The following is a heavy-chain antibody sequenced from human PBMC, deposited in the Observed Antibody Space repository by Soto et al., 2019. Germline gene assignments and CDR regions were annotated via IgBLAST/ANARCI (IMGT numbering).Heavy chain of an antibody. J-gene: IGHJ4*02. CDR2: IYYSGST. Sequence: SETLSLTCTVSGGSISSYYWSWIRQPPGKGLEWIGYIYYSGSTNYNPSLKSRVTISVDTSKNQFSLKLSSVTAADTAVYYCARLNPEWESFDYWGQGTLVTVSS. CDR1: GGSISSYY. V-gene: IGHV4-59*08. CDR3: ARLNPEWESFDY. D-gene: IGHD1-26*01.